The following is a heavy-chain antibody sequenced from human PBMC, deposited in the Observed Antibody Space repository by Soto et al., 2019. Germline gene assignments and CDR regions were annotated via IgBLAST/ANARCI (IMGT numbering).Heavy chain of an antibody. D-gene: IGHD3-22*01. Sequence: ASVKVSCKASGGTFSSYAISWVRQAPGQGLEWMGGIIPIFGTANYAQKFQGRVTITADKSTSTAYMELSSLRSEDTAVYYCARDPRITMIVVAPRGFVDYCGQG. CDR1: GGTFSSYA. CDR2: IIPIFGTA. J-gene: IGHJ4*02. V-gene: IGHV1-69*06. CDR3: ARDPRITMIVVAPRGFVDY.